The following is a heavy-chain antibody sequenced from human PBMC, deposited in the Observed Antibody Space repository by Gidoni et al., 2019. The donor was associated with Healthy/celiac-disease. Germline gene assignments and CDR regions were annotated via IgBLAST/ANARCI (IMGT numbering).Heavy chain of an antibody. J-gene: IGHJ3*02. D-gene: IGHD1-7*01. CDR2: IYYSGST. Sequence: QLQLQESGPGLVKPSETLSLTCTVSGGSISSSSYYWGWIRQPPGKGLAWIGSIYYSGSTYDNPSLKSRVTISVDTSKNQFSLTLSSVTAADTAVYYCASHSRNYDAFDIWGQGTMVTVSS. CDR1: GGSISSSSYY. V-gene: IGHV4-39*01. CDR3: ASHSRNYDAFDI.